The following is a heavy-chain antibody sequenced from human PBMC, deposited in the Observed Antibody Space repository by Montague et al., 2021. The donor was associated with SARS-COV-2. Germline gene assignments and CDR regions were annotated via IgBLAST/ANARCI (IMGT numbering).Heavy chain of an antibody. CDR3: AGDRGRFWHFDL. D-gene: IGHD5-12*01. Sequence: SETLSLTCTVSGGSISSYYWNWIRQSPGKGLEWIGYIYYSGSTKNNPSFKSRVTMLVDTSKRQMSLRLNSVTAADTAVYYCAGDRGRFWHFDLWGRGTLVTVSS. CDR2: IYYSGST. V-gene: IGHV4-59*01. J-gene: IGHJ2*01. CDR1: GGSISSYY.